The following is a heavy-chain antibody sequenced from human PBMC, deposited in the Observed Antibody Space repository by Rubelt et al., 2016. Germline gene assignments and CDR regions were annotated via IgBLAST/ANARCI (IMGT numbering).Heavy chain of an antibody. CDR1: GFTFSSYA. J-gene: IGHJ3*01. V-gene: IGHV3-23*03. CDR2: IYGDDNT. D-gene: IGHD1-1*01. Sequence: EYGGGLVQPGGSLRLSCAASGFTFSSYAMSWVRQAPGAGLEWVSVIYGDDNTDFADSVKGRFTISRLSSKKKVYLQMKSMRPGDTAVYYCARGTAGDAFDVWGQGTMITVSS. CDR3: ARGTAGDAFDV.